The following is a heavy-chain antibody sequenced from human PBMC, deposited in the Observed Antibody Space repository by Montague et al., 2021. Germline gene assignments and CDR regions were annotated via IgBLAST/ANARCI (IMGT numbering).Heavy chain of an antibody. V-gene: IGHV3-9*01. CDR1: GFTFDDYA. J-gene: IGHJ4*02. CDR2: ISWNSGNI. Sequence: SLRLSCAASGFTFDDYAMHWVRQAPGKGLEWVSGISWNSGNIGYADSVKGRFTISRDNAKNSLYLQMNSLRAEDTALYYCAKDETRGYSYGTPDYWGQGTRVPVSS. CDR3: AKDETRGYSYGTPDY. D-gene: IGHD5-18*01.